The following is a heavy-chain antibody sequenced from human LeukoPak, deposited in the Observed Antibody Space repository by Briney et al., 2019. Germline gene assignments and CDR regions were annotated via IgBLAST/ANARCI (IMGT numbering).Heavy chain of an antibody. CDR1: GGSFSGYY. J-gene: IGHJ4*02. V-gene: IGHV4-34*01. CDR3: ARAVYGSGGYSQLGFDY. CDR2: INHSGST. D-gene: IGHD3-10*01. Sequence: PSETLSLTCAVYGGSFSGYYWSWIRQPPGKGMEWIGEINHSGSTNYNPSLKSRVTISVDTSKNQFSLKLSSVTTADTAVYYCARAVYGSGGYSQLGFDYWGQGTLVTVSS.